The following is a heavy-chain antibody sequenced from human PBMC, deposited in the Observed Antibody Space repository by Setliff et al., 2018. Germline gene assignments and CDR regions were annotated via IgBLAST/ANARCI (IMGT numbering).Heavy chain of an antibody. CDR2: TYNSDST. CDR1: GFIVSDKH. V-gene: IGHV3-53*01. CDR3: ARDLGNWFDS. D-gene: IGHD3-16*01. Sequence: PGGSLRLSCAASGFIVSDKHMTWLRQAPGRGLEWVSVTYNSDSTYYADSVKGRFTISRDDSKNMVNLQMNSLRAEDTAVYYCARDLGNWFDSWGQGTVVTVSS. J-gene: IGHJ5*01.